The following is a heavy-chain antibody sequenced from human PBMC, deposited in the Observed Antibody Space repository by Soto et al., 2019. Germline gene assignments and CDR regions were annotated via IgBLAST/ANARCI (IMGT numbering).Heavy chain of an antibody. CDR2: ISSSSTI. J-gene: IGHJ6*02. D-gene: IGHD2-2*01. Sequence: EVQLVESGGGLVQPGGSLRLSCAASGFTFSSYSMNWVRQAPGKGLEWVSYISSSSTIYYADSVKGRFTISRDNAKNSLYLQMNSLRDEDTAVYYCARDVIVVVPAPHGGMDVWGQGTTVTVSS. CDR3: ARDVIVVVPAPHGGMDV. CDR1: GFTFSSYS. V-gene: IGHV3-48*02.